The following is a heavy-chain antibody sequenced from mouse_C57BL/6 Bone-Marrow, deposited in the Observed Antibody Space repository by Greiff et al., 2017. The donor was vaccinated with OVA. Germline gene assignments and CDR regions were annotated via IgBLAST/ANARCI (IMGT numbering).Heavy chain of an antibody. Sequence: QVQLKESGPGLVQPSQSLSITCTVSGFSLTSYGVHWVRQSPGKGLEWLGVIWSGGSTDYTAAFISRLSISKDNSKSQVFFKMNSLQADDTAIYYCARRDGNYLAWFAYWGQGTLVTVSA. CDR3: ARRDGNYLAWFAY. CDR1: GFSLTSYG. D-gene: IGHD2-1*01. CDR2: IWSGGST. J-gene: IGHJ3*01. V-gene: IGHV2-2*01.